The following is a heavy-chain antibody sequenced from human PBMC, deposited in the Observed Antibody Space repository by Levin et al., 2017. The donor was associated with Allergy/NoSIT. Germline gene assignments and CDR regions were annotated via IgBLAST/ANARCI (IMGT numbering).Heavy chain of an antibody. CDR3: ARLRPDDYDYWRGYYGTSLFDY. D-gene: IGHD3-3*01. J-gene: IGHJ4*02. V-gene: IGHV5-51*01. CDR2: IYPSDSDS. CDR1: GYNFYTFW. Sequence: GASVKVSCKVSGYNFYTFWIGWVRQKPGKGLEWMGIIYPSDSDSRYNPSFQGHVTFSVDKATSTAYLRWNSLTTSDSAMYFCARLRPDDYDYWRGYYGTSLFDYWGQGTQVTVSS.